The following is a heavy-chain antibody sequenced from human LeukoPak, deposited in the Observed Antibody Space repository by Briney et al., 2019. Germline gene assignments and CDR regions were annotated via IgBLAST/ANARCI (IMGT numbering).Heavy chain of an antibody. D-gene: IGHD2-15*01. CDR1: GFTFINYP. V-gene: IGHV3-23*01. J-gene: IGHJ5*02. CDR2: LSGSGGST. CDR3: AKEARPGYCSGGSCSWFDP. Sequence: GGSLRLYCAASGFTFINYPMTWVRQAQGKGLQWVSALSGSGGSTYYADSVKGRITISRDNLKNTLYVQVNSLRVEDTAVYYCAKEARPGYCSGGSCSWFDPWGQGALVTVSS.